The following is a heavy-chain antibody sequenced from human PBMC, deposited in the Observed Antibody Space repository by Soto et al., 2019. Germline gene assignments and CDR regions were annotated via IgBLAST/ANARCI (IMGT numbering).Heavy chain of an antibody. V-gene: IGHV1-69*01. CDR1: GGTFSKDA. CDR3: TRVLGYTFEPGKTRYYAMDV. Sequence: QVQLVQSGAEVKKPGSSVTVSCKTSGGTFSKDAINWVRQAPGQGLEWMGLLIPVFGAPIYAQKFQGRIMITPDESTSTAFMDLSSLRSEDTAVYYCTRVLGYTFEPGKTRYYAMDVWGQGTTVSVSS. CDR2: LIPVFGAP. D-gene: IGHD5-18*01. J-gene: IGHJ6*02.